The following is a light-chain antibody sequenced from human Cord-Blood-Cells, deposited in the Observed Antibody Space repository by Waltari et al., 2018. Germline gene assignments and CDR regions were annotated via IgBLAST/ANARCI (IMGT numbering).Light chain of an antibody. CDR1: SSHIGSNT. Sequence: QSVLTQPPSASGTPGQRVTISCSGSSSHIGSNTVNWYQQLPGTAPKLLIYSNNQRPSGAPDRFAGSKSGTSASLGISGLQSEDEADYYCAAWDDSLNGRVFGGGTKLTVL. V-gene: IGLV1-44*01. CDR3: AAWDDSLNGRV. J-gene: IGLJ3*02. CDR2: SNN.